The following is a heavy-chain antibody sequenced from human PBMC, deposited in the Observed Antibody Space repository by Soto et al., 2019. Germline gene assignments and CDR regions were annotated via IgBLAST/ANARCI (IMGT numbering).Heavy chain of an antibody. D-gene: IGHD2-8*01. J-gene: IGHJ4*02. CDR3: VSQRTSVLTQAYFDY. CDR1: GGSVSTSNYY. CDR2: VYYGGRS. V-gene: IGHV4-39*01. Sequence: SETLSLTCTVSGGSVSTSNYYWGWIRQSPGKGLEWVGSVYYGGRSYSKATVKSRVTISVDTSKNQCALNLNSVTASDTAVYYCVSQRTSVLTQAYFDYWGPGALVTVSS.